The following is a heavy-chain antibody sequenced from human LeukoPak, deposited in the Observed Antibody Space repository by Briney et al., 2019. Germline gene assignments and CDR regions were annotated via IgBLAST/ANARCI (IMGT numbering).Heavy chain of an antibody. CDR3: ARVIDDYGDAHFDY. CDR1: GFTFSSYA. V-gene: IGHV3-30-3*01. CDR2: ISYDGSNK. D-gene: IGHD4-17*01. Sequence: GGCLRLACAASGFTFSSYAMHWVSQAPGKGLEWVGVISYDGSNKYYADSVKGRLTISRDNSKDTLYLQMNSLRAEDTDVYYCARVIDDYGDAHFDYWGQGTLVTVSS. J-gene: IGHJ4*02.